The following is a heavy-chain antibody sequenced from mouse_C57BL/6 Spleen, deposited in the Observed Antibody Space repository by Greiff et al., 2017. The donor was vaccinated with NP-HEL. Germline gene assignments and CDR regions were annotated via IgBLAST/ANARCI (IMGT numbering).Heavy chain of an antibody. J-gene: IGHJ2*01. Sequence: EVQRVESGEGLVKPGGSLKLSCAASGFTFSSYAMSWVRQTPEKRLEWVAYISSGGDYIYYADTVKGRFTISRDNARNTLYLQMSSLKSEETAMYYCTRENDYYCSRYLDYWGQGTTLTVSS. CDR1: GFTFSSYA. CDR2: ISSGGDYI. V-gene: IGHV5-9-1*02. D-gene: IGHD1-1*01. CDR3: TRENDYYCSRYLDY.